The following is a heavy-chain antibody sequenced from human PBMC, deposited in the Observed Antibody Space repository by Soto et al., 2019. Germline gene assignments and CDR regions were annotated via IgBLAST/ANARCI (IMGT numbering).Heavy chain of an antibody. CDR3: ARGPRRTTYYYYGMDV. V-gene: IGHV3-74*01. J-gene: IGHJ6*02. Sequence: GGSLRLSCAASGFTFSSYWMHWVHQAPGKGLVWVSRINSDGSSTSYADSVKGRFTISRDNAKNTLYLQMNSLRAEDTAVYYCARGPRRTTYYYYGMDVWGQGTTVTVSS. D-gene: IGHD4-4*01. CDR1: GFTFSSYW. CDR2: INSDGSST.